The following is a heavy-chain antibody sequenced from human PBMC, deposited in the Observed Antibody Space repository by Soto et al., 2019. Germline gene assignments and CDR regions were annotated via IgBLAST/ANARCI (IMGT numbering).Heavy chain of an antibody. D-gene: IGHD5-18*01. Sequence: GGSLRLSCAASGFTFSSYAMHWVRQAPGKGLEWVAVISYDGSNKYYADSVKGRFTISRDNSKNTLYLQMNSLRAEDTAVYYCARDEKGLRDYWGQGTLVTVSS. V-gene: IGHV3-30-3*01. CDR1: GFTFSSYA. CDR2: ISYDGSNK. CDR3: ARDEKGLRDY. J-gene: IGHJ4*02.